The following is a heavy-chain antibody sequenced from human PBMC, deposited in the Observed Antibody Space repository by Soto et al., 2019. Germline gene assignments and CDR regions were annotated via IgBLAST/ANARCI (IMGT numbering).Heavy chain of an antibody. D-gene: IGHD2-15*01. V-gene: IGHV3-11*01. Sequence: QVQLVESGGGLVKPGGSLRLSCAASGFTFSDYYMSWIRQAPGKGLEWVSYISSSGSTIYYADSVKGRFTISRDNAKNSLYLQMNGLRAEVTAVYYCARHPIVVVVAATVPWFDPWGQGTLVTVSS. CDR2: ISSSGSTI. CDR3: ARHPIVVVVAATVPWFDP. J-gene: IGHJ5*02. CDR1: GFTFSDYY.